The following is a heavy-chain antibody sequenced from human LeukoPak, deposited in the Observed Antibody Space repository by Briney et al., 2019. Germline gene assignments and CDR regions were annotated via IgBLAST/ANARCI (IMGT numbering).Heavy chain of an antibody. Sequence: SETLSLTCAVYGGSFSGYYWSWIRQPPGKGLEWIGEINHSGSTNYNPSLKSRVTISVDTSKNQFSLKLSSVTAADTAVYYCARGRMRSGYSLTWGQGTLVTVSS. J-gene: IGHJ4*02. CDR1: GGSFSGYY. V-gene: IGHV4-34*01. CDR2: INHSGST. CDR3: ARGRMRSGYSLT. D-gene: IGHD3-22*01.